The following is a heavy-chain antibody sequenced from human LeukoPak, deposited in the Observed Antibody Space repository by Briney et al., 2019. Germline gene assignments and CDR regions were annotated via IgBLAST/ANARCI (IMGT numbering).Heavy chain of an antibody. CDR3: AKDPTEIVVVTAMSFG. V-gene: IGHV3-23*01. J-gene: IGHJ4*02. D-gene: IGHD2-21*02. CDR1: GFTFSSYA. Sequence: TGGSLRLSCAASGFTFSSYAMSWVRQAPGKGLEWVSAISGSGGSTYYADSVKGRFTISRDNSKNTLYLQMNSLRAEDTAVYYCAKDPTEIVVVTAMSFGWGQGTLVTVSS. CDR2: ISGSGGST.